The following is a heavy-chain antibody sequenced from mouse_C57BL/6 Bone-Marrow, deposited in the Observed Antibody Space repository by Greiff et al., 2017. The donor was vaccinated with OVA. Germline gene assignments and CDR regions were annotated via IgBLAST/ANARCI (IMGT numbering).Heavy chain of an antibody. V-gene: IGHV1-66*01. CDR1: GYSFTIYY. Sequence: VQLQQSGPELVKPGASVKISCKASGYSFTIYYIHWVKQRPGQGLEWIGWIYTGSVNTKYNEKFKGKATLTADTSSSTAYMQIISLTSEDSAVYYCARSNYEGLAMYYCGQGTSVTVSS. J-gene: IGHJ4*01. CDR2: IYTGSVNT. D-gene: IGHD2-5*01. CDR3: ARSNYEGLAMYY.